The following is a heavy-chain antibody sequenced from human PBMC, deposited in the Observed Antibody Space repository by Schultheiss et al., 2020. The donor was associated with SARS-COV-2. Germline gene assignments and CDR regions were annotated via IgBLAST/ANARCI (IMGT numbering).Heavy chain of an antibody. CDR3: ARGTDYDSSGTVQQWFDY. V-gene: IGHV1-2*04. D-gene: IGHD3-22*01. J-gene: IGHJ4*02. Sequence: ASVKVSCKASGYTFTGYYMHWVRQAPGQGLEWMGWINPNSGGTNYAQKFQGWVTMTRDTSISTAYMELSRLRSGDTAVYYCARGTDYDSSGTVQQWFDYWGQGTLVTVSS. CDR2: INPNSGGT. CDR1: GYTFTGYY.